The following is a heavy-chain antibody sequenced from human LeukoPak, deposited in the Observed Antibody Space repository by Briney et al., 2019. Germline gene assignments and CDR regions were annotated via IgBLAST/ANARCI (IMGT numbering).Heavy chain of an antibody. J-gene: IGHJ4*02. CDR2: ISGSGGST. CDR3: AEGSPLGYCSGGSCYPRY. V-gene: IGHV3-23*01. D-gene: IGHD2-15*01. Sequence: QPGASLRLSCAASGFTFSSYAMTWVRQAPGKGLKWVSVISGSGGSTYYADSVKGWFTVSRDNSKNTLYLQMSRLRAEDTAVYYCAEGSPLGYCSGGSCYPRYWGQGTLVTVSS. CDR1: GFTFSSYA.